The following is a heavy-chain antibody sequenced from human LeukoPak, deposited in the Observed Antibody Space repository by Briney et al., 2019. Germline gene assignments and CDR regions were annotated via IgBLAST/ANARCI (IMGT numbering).Heavy chain of an antibody. CDR1: GGSFSGYY. CDR3: ARGCSDGYFDY. CDR2: INHSGST. V-gene: IGHV4-34*01. Sequence: PSETLSLTCAVYGGSFSGYYWSWIRQPPGKGLEWIGEINHSGSTNYNPSLKSRVTISVDTSKNQFSLKLSSVTAADTAVYYCARGCSDGYFDYWGQGTLVTVSS. J-gene: IGHJ4*02. D-gene: IGHD2-15*01.